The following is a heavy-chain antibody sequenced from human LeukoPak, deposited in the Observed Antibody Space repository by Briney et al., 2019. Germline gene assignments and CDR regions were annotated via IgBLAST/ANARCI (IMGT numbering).Heavy chain of an antibody. CDR3: ARDVRGAGLELRKFDY. J-gene: IGHJ4*02. CDR1: GYIFTSYG. CDR2: VSGYNGNT. Sequence: ASVTVSCKTSGYIFTSYGITWVRQAPGQGLEWMGWVSGYNGNTRYAQNLQGRVTMTTDTSTNTAYMELRSLRSDDTAVYYCARDVRGAGLELRKFDYWGQGTLVTVSS. D-gene: IGHD1-7*01. V-gene: IGHV1-18*01.